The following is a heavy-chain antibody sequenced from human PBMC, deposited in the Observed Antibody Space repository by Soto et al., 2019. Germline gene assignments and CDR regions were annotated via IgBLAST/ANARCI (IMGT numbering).Heavy chain of an antibody. CDR2: IYYNEIT. CDR1: GGSISSYY. V-gene: IGHV4-59*08. CDR3: ARLNSGPGDY. J-gene: IGHJ4*02. Sequence: SETLSLTCTVSGGSISSYYWSWIRQPPGKGLKWIGYIYYNEITNYNPSLKSRVAISVDTSKNKFSLKVTSVTAADTAVYYCARLNSGPGDYWGQGTLVTVSS.